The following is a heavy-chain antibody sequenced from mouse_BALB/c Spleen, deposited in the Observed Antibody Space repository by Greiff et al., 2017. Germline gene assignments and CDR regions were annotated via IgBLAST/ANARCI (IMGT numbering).Heavy chain of an antibody. CDR1: GFAFSSYD. CDR2: ISSGGGST. D-gene: IGHD2-1*01. CDR3: ARDGNYLDY. J-gene: IGHJ2*01. Sequence: EVQGVESGGGLVKPGGSLKLSCAASGFAFSSYDMSWVRQTPEKRLEWVAYISSGGGSTYYPDTVKGRFTISRDNAKNTLYLQMSSLKSEDTAMYYCARDGNYLDYWGQGTTLTVSS. V-gene: IGHV5-12-1*01.